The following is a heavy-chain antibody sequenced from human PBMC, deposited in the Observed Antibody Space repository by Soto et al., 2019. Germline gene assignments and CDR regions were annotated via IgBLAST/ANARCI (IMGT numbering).Heavy chain of an antibody. CDR2: INPSGGST. CDR3: ARDIVVVVAAGYYYYGMDV. D-gene: IGHD2-15*01. V-gene: IGHV1-46*01. J-gene: IGHJ6*02. Sequence: ASVKVSCKASGYTFTSYYMHWVRQAPGQGLEWMGIINPSGGSTSYAQKFQGRVTMTRDTSTSTVYMELSSLGSEDTAVYYCARDIVVVVAAGYYYYGMDVWGQGTTVTVSS. CDR1: GYTFTSYY.